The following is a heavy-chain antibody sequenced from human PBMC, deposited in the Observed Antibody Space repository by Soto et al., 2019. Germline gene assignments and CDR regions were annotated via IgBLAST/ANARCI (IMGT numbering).Heavy chain of an antibody. Sequence: PSETLSLTCGVSGSSVSGEYYWGWIRQPPGKGLEWIGSIYHRGSTYYNPSLKSRVTMSVDTSDNHFSLKLSSATAADTAVYYCARDVVVTSVHQYYFDYWGQGALVTVSS. V-gene: IGHV4-38-2*02. CDR2: IYHRGST. J-gene: IGHJ4*02. CDR1: GSSVSGEYY. CDR3: ARDVVVTSVHQYYFDY. D-gene: IGHD2-21*02.